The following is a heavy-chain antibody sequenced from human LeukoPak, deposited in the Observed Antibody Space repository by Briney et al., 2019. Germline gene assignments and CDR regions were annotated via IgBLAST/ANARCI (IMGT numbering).Heavy chain of an antibody. J-gene: IGHJ4*02. CDR1: GGSISGFY. V-gene: IGHV4-59*01. CDR3: ARVKGSYLQFDY. D-gene: IGHD3-10*01. CDR2: IYYSGST. Sequence: SETLSLTCTVSGGSISGFYWSWIRQPPGKGLEWIGYIYYSGSTSYNPSLKSRVTMSVDTSKNQFSLKLSSVTAADTAVYYCARVKGSYLQFDYWGQGTLVTVSS.